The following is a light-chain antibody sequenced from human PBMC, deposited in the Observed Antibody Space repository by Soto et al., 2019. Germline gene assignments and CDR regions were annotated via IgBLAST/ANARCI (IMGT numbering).Light chain of an antibody. CDR1: QSLTRN. J-gene: IGKJ1*01. Sequence: EIVMTQSPATLSVSPGERVTLSCRASQSLTRNLAWFQQKPGQAPSLLIFGASTRAAGIPPRFSGSGSGTEFTLTISGLQSEDFAVYFCHQYENWPKTFGQGTKVDIK. CDR2: GAS. V-gene: IGKV3-15*01. CDR3: HQYENWPKT.